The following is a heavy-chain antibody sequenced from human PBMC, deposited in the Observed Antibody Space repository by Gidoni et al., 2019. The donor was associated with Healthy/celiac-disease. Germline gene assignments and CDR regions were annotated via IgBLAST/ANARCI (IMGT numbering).Heavy chain of an antibody. CDR2: ISYDGSNK. J-gene: IGHJ6*02. Sequence: QVQLVESGGGVVQPGRSLRLSCAASGFTFSSHAMHWVRQAPGKGLEWVAVISYDGSNKYYADSVKGRFTISRDNSKNTLYLQMNSLRAEDTAVYYCARVGQVTATLPPPDVPYYYYYYGMDVWGQGTTVTVSS. CDR1: GFTFSSHA. V-gene: IGHV3-30*04. CDR3: ARVGQVTATLPPPDVPYYYYYYGMDV. D-gene: IGHD2-21*02.